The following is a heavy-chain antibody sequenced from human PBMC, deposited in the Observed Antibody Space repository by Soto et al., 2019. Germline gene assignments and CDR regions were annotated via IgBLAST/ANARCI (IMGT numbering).Heavy chain of an antibody. D-gene: IGHD2-15*01. CDR1: GGSFSGYY. CDR2: INHSGST. J-gene: IGHJ6*02. CDR3: ASILGYCSGGSCYYYYGMDV. V-gene: IGHV4-34*01. Sequence: PSETLSLTCAVYGGSFSGYYWSWIRQPPGKGLEWIGEINHSGSTNYNPSLKSRVTISVDTSKNQFSLKLSSVTAADTAVYYCASILGYCSGGSCYYYYGMDVWGQGTTVTVSS.